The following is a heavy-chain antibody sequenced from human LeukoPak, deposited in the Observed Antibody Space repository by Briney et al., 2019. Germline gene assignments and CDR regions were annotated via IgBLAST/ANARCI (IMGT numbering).Heavy chain of an antibody. J-gene: IGHJ4*02. V-gene: IGHV4-31*03. CDR3: ARHNLRRESSGWSITLDC. CDR1: GGSISSGGYY. CDR2: IYYSGST. D-gene: IGHD6-19*01. Sequence: SQTLSLTCTVSGGSISSGGYYWSWIRQHPGKGLEWIGYIYYSGSTYYNPSLKSRVTISVDTSKNQLSLKLSSVTAADTAGYYCARHNLRRESSGWSITLDCWGQGTLVTVSA.